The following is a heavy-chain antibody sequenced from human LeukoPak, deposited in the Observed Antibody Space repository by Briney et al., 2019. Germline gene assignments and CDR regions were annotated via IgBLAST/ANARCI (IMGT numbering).Heavy chain of an antibody. D-gene: IGHD2-15*01. V-gene: IGHV3-7*01. Sequence: PGGSLSLSCAASGFTFSSYWMSWVRQAPGKGLEWVANIKQDGSEKYYVDSVKGRFTISRDNAKNSLYLLMNSLRAEDTAVYYCARDYRGYRAPYYFDYWGQGTLVTVSS. J-gene: IGHJ4*02. CDR3: ARDYRGYRAPYYFDY. CDR2: IKQDGSEK. CDR1: GFTFSSYW.